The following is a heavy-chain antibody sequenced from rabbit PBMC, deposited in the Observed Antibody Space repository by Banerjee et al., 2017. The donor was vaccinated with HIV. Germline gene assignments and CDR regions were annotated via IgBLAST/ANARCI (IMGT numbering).Heavy chain of an antibody. D-gene: IGHD4-1*01. J-gene: IGHJ4*01. CDR3: ARSSSGLYFNL. CDR2: IDPVFGST. Sequence: QSLEESGGGLVQPGGSLKLSCKASGFDFSSYYMSWVRQAPGKGLEWIGYIDPVFGSTYYASWVNGRFTISSHNAQNTLYLQLNSLTAADTATYFCARSSSGLYFNLWGQGTLVTVS. V-gene: IGHV1S7*01. CDR1: GFDFSSYY.